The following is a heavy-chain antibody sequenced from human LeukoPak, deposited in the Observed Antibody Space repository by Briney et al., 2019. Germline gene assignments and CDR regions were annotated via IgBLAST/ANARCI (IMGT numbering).Heavy chain of an antibody. CDR1: GFTSSDYY. V-gene: IGHV3-11*06. J-gene: IGHJ4*02. Sequence: PGGSLRLSCAVSGFTSSDYYMSWVRQAPGKEMECVSYISSVNTYTNYADSVRGRFTISRDNAKNSLYLQMNSLRAEDTAVYYCVRGGPYGDYDAYWGQGTLVTVSS. D-gene: IGHD4-17*01. CDR2: ISSVNTYT. CDR3: VRGGPYGDYDAY.